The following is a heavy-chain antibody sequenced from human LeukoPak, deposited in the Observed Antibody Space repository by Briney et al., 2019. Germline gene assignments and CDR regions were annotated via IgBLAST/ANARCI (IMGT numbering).Heavy chain of an antibody. CDR1: GYTLTELS. CDR3: AREYLEMATIDY. Sequence: ASVKASCKVSGYTLTELSMHWVRQAPGQGLEWMGWINPNSGGTNYAQKFQGRVTMTRDTSISTAYMELSRLRSDNTAVYYCAREYLEMATIDYWGQGTLVTVSS. D-gene: IGHD5-24*01. V-gene: IGHV1-2*02. J-gene: IGHJ4*02. CDR2: INPNSGGT.